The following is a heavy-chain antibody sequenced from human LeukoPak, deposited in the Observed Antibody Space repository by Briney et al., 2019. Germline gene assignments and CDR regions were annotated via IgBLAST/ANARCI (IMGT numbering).Heavy chain of an antibody. V-gene: IGHV3-9*01. CDR2: ISWNSGSI. Sequence: GRSLRLSCAASGFTFDDYAMHWVRQAPGKGLEWVSGISWNSGSIGYADSVKGRFTISRDNAKNSLYLQMNSLRAEDTALYYCARSSDSCSSTSCYASYYYYGMDVWGQGTTVTVSS. J-gene: IGHJ6*02. CDR3: ARSSDSCSSTSCYASYYYYGMDV. CDR1: GFTFDDYA. D-gene: IGHD2-2*01.